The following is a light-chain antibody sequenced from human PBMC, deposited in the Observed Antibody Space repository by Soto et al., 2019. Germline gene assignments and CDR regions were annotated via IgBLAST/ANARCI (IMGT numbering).Light chain of an antibody. Sequence: EIVMTQSPATLSLSPGERATLSCRASQSVGKYLVWYQQKPGQAPRLLIYDASNRATGIPARFSGSGSGTDFTLTISSLEPEDLAVYYCQQYGSSPPYTFGQGTKLEIK. J-gene: IGKJ2*01. V-gene: IGKV3-11*01. CDR2: DAS. CDR3: QQYGSSPPYT. CDR1: QSVGKY.